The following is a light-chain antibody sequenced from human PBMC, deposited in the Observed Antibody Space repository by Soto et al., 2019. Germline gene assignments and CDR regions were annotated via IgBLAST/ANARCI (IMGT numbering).Light chain of an antibody. J-gene: IGKJ1*01. CDR3: QHYNSYSEA. V-gene: IGKV1-5*03. Sequence: EIQTTHSSSTLSASLGDRETITFRASQSISSWLAWYQQKPGKAPKLLIYKASSLESGVPSRFSGSGSGTEFTLTISSLQPDDFATYYCQHYNSYSEAFGHGTKVDIK. CDR2: KAS. CDR1: QSISSW.